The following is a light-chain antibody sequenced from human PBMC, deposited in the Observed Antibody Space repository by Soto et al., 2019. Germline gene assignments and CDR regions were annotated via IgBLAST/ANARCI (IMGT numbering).Light chain of an antibody. CDR1: QGISTW. CDR3: QQFDNLPIT. V-gene: IGKV1-12*01. Sequence: DIQMTQSPSSVSASVGDRVTITCRASQGISTWLAWYQQKPGKAPKLLIYAASSLQSGVPSRFSGSGSGTDFTLTISSLHPEDIATYYCQQFDNLPITFGQGTRLEIK. J-gene: IGKJ5*01. CDR2: AAS.